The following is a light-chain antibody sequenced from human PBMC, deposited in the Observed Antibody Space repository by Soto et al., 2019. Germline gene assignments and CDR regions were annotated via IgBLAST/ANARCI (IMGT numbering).Light chain of an antibody. CDR3: QQRSKWPPT. Sequence: EIVLTQSPATLSLSPGERATLSCWASRSVSSYLAWYQHKPGQAPRLLIYGTSNRATGIPARFSGSGSGTDFTLTISSLEPEDSAFYYCQQRSKWPPTFGQGTKVEI. V-gene: IGKV3-11*01. CDR2: GTS. J-gene: IGKJ1*01. CDR1: RSVSSY.